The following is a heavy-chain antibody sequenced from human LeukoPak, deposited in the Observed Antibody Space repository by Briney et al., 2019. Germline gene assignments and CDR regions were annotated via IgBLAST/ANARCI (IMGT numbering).Heavy chain of an antibody. Sequence: PGGSLRLSCAASGFTFSSYAMSWVRQAPGKGLEWVSAISGSGGSTYYADSVKGRFTISRDNSKNTLYLQMNTLRPGDTAVYYCVREGTFASPEAGRWIDSFDIWGQGTMVTVSS. CDR1: GFTFSSYA. CDR2: ISGSGGST. CDR3: VREGTFASPEAGRWIDSFDI. V-gene: IGHV3-23*01. D-gene: IGHD6-13*01. J-gene: IGHJ3*02.